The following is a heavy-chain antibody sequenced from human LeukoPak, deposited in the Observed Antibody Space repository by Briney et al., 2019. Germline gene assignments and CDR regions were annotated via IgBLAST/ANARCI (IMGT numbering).Heavy chain of an antibody. J-gene: IGHJ6*02. CDR3: ARSSIFYWSNIQEPYYGMDV. V-gene: IGHV3-48*03. CDR2: ISSSGSTI. Sequence: PGGSLRLTCAASGFTFSSYEMNWVRQAPGKGLEWVSYISSSGSTIYYADSVKGRSTISRDNAKNSLYLQMNSLRAEDTAVYYCARSSIFYWSNIQEPYYGMDVWGQGTTVTVSS. D-gene: IGHD3-3*02. CDR1: GFTFSSYE.